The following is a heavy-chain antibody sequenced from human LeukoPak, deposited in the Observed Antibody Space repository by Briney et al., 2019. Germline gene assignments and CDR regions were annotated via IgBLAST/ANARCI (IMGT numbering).Heavy chain of an antibody. J-gene: IGHJ3*02. D-gene: IGHD6-19*01. V-gene: IGHV1-2*06. CDR3: ARGPRLDSSGWYYGAFDI. CDR1: GYTFTSYY. CDR2: INPNSGGA. Sequence: ASVKVSCKASGYTFTSYYMHWVRQAPGQGLEWMGRINPNSGGADYAQKFQSRVSMTRDTSISTAYMELSSLRSDDTAVYYCARGPRLDSSGWYYGAFDIWGQGTMVTVS.